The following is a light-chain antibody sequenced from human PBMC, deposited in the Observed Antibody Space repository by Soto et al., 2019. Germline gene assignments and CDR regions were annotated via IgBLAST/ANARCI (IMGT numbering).Light chain of an antibody. CDR1: QRLSASD. CDR2: GVS. J-gene: IGKJ1*01. V-gene: IGKV3-20*01. Sequence: EIVLTQSPGTLSLSPGQRATLSCRASQRLSASDIAWYQQKPGQAPKFLIYGVSSRATGIPDRFSGSGSGTDFTLTISRLEPEDFAVYYCHHYGNSPTFGQGTKVEIK. CDR3: HHYGNSPT.